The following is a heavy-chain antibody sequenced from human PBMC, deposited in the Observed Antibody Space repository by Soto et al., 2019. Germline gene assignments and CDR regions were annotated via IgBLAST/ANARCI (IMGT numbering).Heavy chain of an antibody. D-gene: IGHD6-13*01. CDR3: ARDPEYSSSWFYFDY. J-gene: IGHJ4*02. V-gene: IGHV3-74*01. CDR2: INSDGSST. CDR1: GFTFSSYW. Sequence: EVQLVESGGGLVQPGGSLRLYCAASGFTFSSYWMHWVRQAPGKGLVWVSRINSDGSSTSYADSVKGRFTISRDNAKNTLYLQMNSLRAEDTAVYYCARDPEYSSSWFYFDYLGQGTLVTVSS.